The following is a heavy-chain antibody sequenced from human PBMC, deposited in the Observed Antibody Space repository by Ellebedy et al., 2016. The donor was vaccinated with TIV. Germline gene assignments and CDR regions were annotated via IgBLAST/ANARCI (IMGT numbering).Heavy chain of an antibody. CDR1: GGSFSGYY. CDR2: INHSGST. Sequence: MPSETLSLTCAVYGGSFSGYYWSWIRQPPGKGLEWIGEINHSGSTNYNPSLKSRVTVSVDTSKNQFSLKLSSVTAADTAVYYCARCRGRVVVPAAMPILDYWGQGTLVTVSS. V-gene: IGHV4-34*01. D-gene: IGHD2-2*01. J-gene: IGHJ4*02. CDR3: ARCRGRVVVPAAMPILDY.